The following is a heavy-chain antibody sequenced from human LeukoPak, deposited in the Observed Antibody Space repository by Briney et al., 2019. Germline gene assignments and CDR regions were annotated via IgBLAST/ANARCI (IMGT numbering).Heavy chain of an antibody. CDR2: IWYDGSNK. J-gene: IGHJ4*02. V-gene: IGHV3-33*01. CDR3: ARDGRISYYDSSGPFDY. Sequence: GGSLRLSCAASGFTFSSYGMHWVRQAPGKGLEWVAVIWYDGSNKYYADSVKGRFIISRDNSKNTLYLQMNSLRAEDTAVYYCARDGRISYYDSSGPFDYWGQGTLVTVSS. D-gene: IGHD3-22*01. CDR1: GFTFSSYG.